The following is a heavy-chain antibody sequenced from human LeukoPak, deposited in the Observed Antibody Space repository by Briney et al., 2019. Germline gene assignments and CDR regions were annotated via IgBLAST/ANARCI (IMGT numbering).Heavy chain of an antibody. CDR2: ITAYNGNT. Sequence: GSVTDSCKASGWIFTSYVISWVRQPPAQGLEWMGWITAYNGNTNYAQKLQGRVTITTDTYTSTAYMELRSLRSDDTAVYYCARRRYSIPLDFWGQGTLVTVSS. V-gene: IGHV1-18*01. CDR1: GWIFTSYV. J-gene: IGHJ4*02. CDR3: ARRRYSIPLDF. D-gene: IGHD3-3*02.